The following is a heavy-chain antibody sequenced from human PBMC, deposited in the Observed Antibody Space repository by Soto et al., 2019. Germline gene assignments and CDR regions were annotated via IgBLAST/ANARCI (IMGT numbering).Heavy chain of an antibody. J-gene: IGHJ4*02. CDR1: GFTFSNYA. D-gene: IGHD5-18*01. CDR3: ARGGSDTLMVLFDY. V-gene: IGHV3-23*01. Sequence: GGSLRLSCAASGFTFSNYAMSWVRQAPGKGLEWVSGISSNVVTTYYADSVKGRFTISRDNSKNTLYLQMNSLRAEDTAVYYCARGGSDTLMVLFDYWGQGTLVTVSS. CDR2: ISSNVVTT.